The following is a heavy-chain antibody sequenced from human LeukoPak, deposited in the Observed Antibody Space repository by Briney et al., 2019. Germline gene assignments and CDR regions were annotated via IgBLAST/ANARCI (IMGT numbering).Heavy chain of an antibody. Sequence: PSETLSLTCTVSGGSISSYYWSWIRQPAGKGLEWIGRIYTSGSTNYNPSLKSRVTMSVDTSKNQFSLKLSSVTAADTAVYYCARDRRGRDGYNYYYDYWGQGTLVTVSS. CDR1: GGSISSYY. V-gene: IGHV4-4*07. CDR2: IYTSGST. CDR3: ARDRRGRDGYNYYYDY. D-gene: IGHD5-24*01. J-gene: IGHJ4*02.